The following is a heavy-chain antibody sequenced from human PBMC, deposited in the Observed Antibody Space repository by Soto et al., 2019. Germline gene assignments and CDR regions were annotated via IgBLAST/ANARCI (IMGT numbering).Heavy chain of an antibody. Sequence: ASVKVSCKASGYTFTNYGIHWVRQAPGQGLEWLGWIHAGNGDTRYSPKFQGRVTITRDTSASTAYMELRSLTSRDTAIFYCVTSGWACRGQRSPVTVSS. J-gene: IGHJ4*02. CDR2: IHAGNGDT. V-gene: IGHV1-3*01. CDR1: GYTFTNYG. D-gene: IGHD3-10*01. CDR3: VTSGWAC.